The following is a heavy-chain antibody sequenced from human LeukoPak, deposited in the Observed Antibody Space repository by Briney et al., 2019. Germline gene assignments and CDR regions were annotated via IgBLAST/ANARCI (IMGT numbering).Heavy chain of an antibody. J-gene: IGHJ5*02. CDR3: ARGPLRSGYYRPNWFDP. CDR1: GGSISSSNW. V-gene: IGHV4-4*02. Sequence: KPSGTLSLTCAVSGGSISSSNWWSWVRQPPGKGLEWIGEVYHSGSTNYNPSLKSRVTISVDKSKNQFSLKLSSVTAADTAVYYCARGPLRSGYYRPNWFDPWGQGTLVTVSS. D-gene: IGHD3-3*01. CDR2: VYHSGST.